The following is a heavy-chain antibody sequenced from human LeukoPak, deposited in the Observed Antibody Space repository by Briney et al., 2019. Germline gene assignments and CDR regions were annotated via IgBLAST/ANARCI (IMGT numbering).Heavy chain of an antibody. V-gene: IGHV3-30*02. Sequence: GGSLRLSCAASGFTFSSYGMHWVRQAPGKGLEWVAFIRYDGSNKYYADSVKGRFTIPRGNSKNTLYLQMNSLRAEDTAVYYCAKDRITYYYDSSGYTFDYWGQGTLVTVSS. CDR3: AKDRITYYYDSSGYTFDY. CDR1: GFTFSSYG. D-gene: IGHD3-22*01. CDR2: IRYDGSNK. J-gene: IGHJ4*02.